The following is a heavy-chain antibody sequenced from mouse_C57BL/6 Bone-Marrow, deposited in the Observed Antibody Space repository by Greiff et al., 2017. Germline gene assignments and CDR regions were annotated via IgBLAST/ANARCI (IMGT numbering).Heavy chain of an antibody. CDR1: GYTFTSYG. J-gene: IGHJ2*01. V-gene: IGHV1-81*01. CDR3: ARLTTVVATKDY. D-gene: IGHD1-1*01. CDR2: IYPRSGNT. Sequence: QVQLKQSGAELARPGASVKLSCKASGYTFTSYGISWVKQRTGQGLEWIGEIYPRSGNTYYNEKFKGKATLTADKSSSTAYIELRSLTSEDSAVYFCARLTTVVATKDYWGKGTTLTVSS.